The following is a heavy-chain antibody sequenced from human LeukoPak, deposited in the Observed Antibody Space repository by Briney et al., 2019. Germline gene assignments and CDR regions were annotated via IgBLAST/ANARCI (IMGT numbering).Heavy chain of an antibody. Sequence: GGSLRLSCAASGFTFSTFAMSWVRQAPGKGLEWVSSISSSSSYIYYADSVKGRFTISRDNAKNSLYLQMNSLRAEDTAVYYCARESRSGYYWFDPWGQGTLVTVSS. CDR2: ISSSSSYI. CDR3: ARESRSGYYWFDP. J-gene: IGHJ5*02. V-gene: IGHV3-21*01. D-gene: IGHD3-22*01. CDR1: GFTFSTFA.